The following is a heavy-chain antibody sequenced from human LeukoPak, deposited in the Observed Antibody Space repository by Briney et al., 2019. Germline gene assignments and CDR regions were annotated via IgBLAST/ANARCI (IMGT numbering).Heavy chain of an antibody. V-gene: IGHV3-30*18. D-gene: IGHD6-13*01. CDR3: AKGGGTGYSSSWYSN. Sequence: GGSLRLSCAASGFTFSSYGMHWVRQAPGKGLEWVAVISFDENNKYYADSLKGRFTISRDNSKNTLYLQMNGLRPDDTAVYYCAKGGGTGYSSSWYSNWGQGSLVTVSS. J-gene: IGHJ4*02. CDR2: ISFDENNK. CDR1: GFTFSSYG.